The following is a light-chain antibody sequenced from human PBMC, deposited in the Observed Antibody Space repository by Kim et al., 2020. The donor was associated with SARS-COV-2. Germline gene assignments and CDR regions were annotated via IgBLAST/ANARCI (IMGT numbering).Light chain of an antibody. J-gene: IGLJ2*01. CDR3: NSYTSSITLVV. CDR2: DVS. Sequence: QCITISCTGTSSDVGGYNSFSWYQQHPGKAPKHMIYDVSNRPSGVSNRFSGSKSGNTASRTISGLQAEDEANYYCNSYTSSITLVVFGGGTQLTVL. CDR1: SSDVGGYNS. V-gene: IGLV2-14*03.